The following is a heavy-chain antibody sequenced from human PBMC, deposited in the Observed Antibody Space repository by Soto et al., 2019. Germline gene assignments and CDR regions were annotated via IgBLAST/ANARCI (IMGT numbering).Heavy chain of an antibody. Sequence: PGGSLRLSCAASGFTVSSNYMSWVRQAPGKGLEWVSVIYSGGSTYYADSVKGRFTISRDNSKNTLYLQMNSLRAEDTAVYYCARETNYYDSSGSLVEYFQHWGQGTLVTVYS. CDR3: ARETNYYDSSGSLVEYFQH. CDR1: GFTVSSNY. D-gene: IGHD3-22*01. V-gene: IGHV3-53*01. CDR2: IYSGGST. J-gene: IGHJ1*01.